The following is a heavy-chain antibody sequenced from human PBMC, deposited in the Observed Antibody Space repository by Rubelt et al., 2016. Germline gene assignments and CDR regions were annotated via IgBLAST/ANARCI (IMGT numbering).Heavy chain of an antibody. CDR2: IYYIGST. CDR1: GGSISSGGYY. CDR3: ARLQVLLWFGESLYYFDY. V-gene: IGHV4-31*03. D-gene: IGHD3-10*01. J-gene: IGHJ4*02. Sequence: QVQLQESGPGLVKPSQTLSLTCTVSGGSISSGGYYWSWIRQHPGKGLEWIGYIYYIGSTYYNPSLKSRVTISVDTSKNQFSLKLSSVTAADTAVYYCARLQVLLWFGESLYYFDYWGQGTLVTVSS.